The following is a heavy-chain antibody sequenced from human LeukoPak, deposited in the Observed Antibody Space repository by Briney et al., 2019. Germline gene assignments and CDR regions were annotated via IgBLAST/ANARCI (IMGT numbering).Heavy chain of an antibody. D-gene: IGHD4-17*01. CDR2: ISGSGGST. CDR3: ARDGGFPGRLRICYFDY. Sequence: PGGSLRLSCVASGFPLRSYAMSWVRQAPGKGLEWVSAISGSGGSTYYADSVKGRFTISRDNSKNTLYLQMNSLRAEDTAVYYCARDGGFPGRLRICYFDYWGQGTLVTVSS. J-gene: IGHJ4*02. CDR1: GFPLRSYA. V-gene: IGHV3-23*01.